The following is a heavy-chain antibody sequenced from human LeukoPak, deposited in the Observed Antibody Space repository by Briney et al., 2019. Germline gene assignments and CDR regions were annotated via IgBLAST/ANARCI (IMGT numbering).Heavy chain of an antibody. V-gene: IGHV1-69*05. J-gene: IGHJ6*03. CDR3: ARGIAVAGTDYYYYMDV. D-gene: IGHD6-19*01. Sequence: GASVKVSCKVSGYTLTELSMHWVRQAPGKGLEWMGGIIPIFGTANYAQKFQGRVTITTDESTSTAYMELSSLRSEDTAVYYCARGIAVAGTDYYYYMDVWGKGTTVTVSS. CDR1: GYTLTELS. CDR2: IIPIFGTA.